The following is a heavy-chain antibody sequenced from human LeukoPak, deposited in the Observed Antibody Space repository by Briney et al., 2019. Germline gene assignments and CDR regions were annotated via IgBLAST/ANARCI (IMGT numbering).Heavy chain of an antibody. CDR2: IYYSGST. CDR3: ARDPGRDGYNYRLDY. J-gene: IGHJ4*02. Sequence: SETLSLTCTVSGGSISSYYWSWIRQPPGKGLEWIGYIYYSGSTNYNPSLKSRVTISVDTSKNQFSLKLSSVTAADTAVYYCARDPGRDGYNYRLDYWGQGTLVTVSS. D-gene: IGHD5-24*01. V-gene: IGHV4-59*01. CDR1: GGSISSYY.